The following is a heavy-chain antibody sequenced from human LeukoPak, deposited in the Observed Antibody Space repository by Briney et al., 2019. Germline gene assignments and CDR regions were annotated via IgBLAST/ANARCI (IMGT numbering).Heavy chain of an antibody. J-gene: IGHJ4*02. CDR3: ARGGSYVHY. V-gene: IGHV3-48*03. D-gene: IGHD1-26*01. Sequence: GGSLRLSCAASGFTFNIYEMNWVRQAPGKGLEWVSYINSGGSAIYYADSVKGLFTISRDNAKNSLYLQMNSLRADDTAVYYCARGGSYVHYWGQGTLVTVSS. CDR1: GFTFNIYE. CDR2: INSGGSAI.